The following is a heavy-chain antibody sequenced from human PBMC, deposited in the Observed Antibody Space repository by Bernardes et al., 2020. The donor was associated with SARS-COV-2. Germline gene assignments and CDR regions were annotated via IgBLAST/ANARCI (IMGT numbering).Heavy chain of an antibody. CDR1: GGSFSGYY. D-gene: IGHD2-2*02. Sequence: SETLSLTCAVYGGSFSGYYWSWIRQPPGKGLEWIGEINHSGSTNYNPSLKSRVTISVDTSKNQFSLKLSSVTAADTAVYYCARVGPLGYCSSTSCYRGYYYYGMDVWGQGTTVTVSS. CDR2: INHSGST. J-gene: IGHJ6*02. V-gene: IGHV4-34*01. CDR3: ARVGPLGYCSSTSCYRGYYYYGMDV.